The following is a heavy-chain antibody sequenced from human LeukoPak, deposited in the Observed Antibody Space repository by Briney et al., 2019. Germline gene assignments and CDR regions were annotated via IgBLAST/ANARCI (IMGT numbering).Heavy chain of an antibody. CDR1: GFTFSSYS. V-gene: IGHV3-48*01. CDR3: ARDGKGVRGVISFDY. J-gene: IGHJ4*02. Sequence: GGSLRLSCAASGFTFSSYSMNWVRQAPGKGLEWVSYISSSSSTIYYADSVKGRFTISRDNSKNTLYLQMNSLRAEDTAVYYCARDGKGVRGVISFDYWGQGTLVTVSS. CDR2: ISSSSSTI. D-gene: IGHD3-10*01.